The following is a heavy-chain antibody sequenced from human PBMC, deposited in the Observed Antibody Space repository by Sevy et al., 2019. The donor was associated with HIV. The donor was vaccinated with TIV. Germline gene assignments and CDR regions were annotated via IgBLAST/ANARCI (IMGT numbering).Heavy chain of an antibody. CDR1: GFTFSSYS. CDR2: ISSSSSTI. Sequence: GGSLRLSCAASGFTFSSYSMNWVRQAPGKGLEWVSYISSSSSTIYYADSVKGRFTISRDNAKNSLYVKMNSLRAEDRAVYYCARDSVTYYYGSGSYYNGKGSKYNWFDPWGQGTLVTVSS. V-gene: IGHV3-48*01. D-gene: IGHD3-10*01. CDR3: ARDSVTYYYGSGSYYNGKGSKYNWFDP. J-gene: IGHJ5*02.